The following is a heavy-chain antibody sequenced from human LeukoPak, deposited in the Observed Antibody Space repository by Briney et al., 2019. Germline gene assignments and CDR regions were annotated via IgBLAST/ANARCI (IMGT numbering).Heavy chain of an antibody. V-gene: IGHV3-43D*03. CDR1: GFTFDDYG. Sequence: GGSLRLACAASGFTFDDYGMHWVRQAPRKGLEWVSLINWDGGSIYYADSVKGRFTISRDNSKNSLYLQMNSLRAEDTALYYCAKSARSSWSGYTEFDFWGQGTLVTVSS. D-gene: IGHD3-3*01. CDR2: INWDGGSI. J-gene: IGHJ4*02. CDR3: AKSARSSWSGYTEFDF.